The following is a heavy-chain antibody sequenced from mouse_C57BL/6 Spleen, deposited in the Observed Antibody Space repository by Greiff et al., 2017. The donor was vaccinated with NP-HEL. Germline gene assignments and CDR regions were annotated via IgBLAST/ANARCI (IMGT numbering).Heavy chain of an antibody. CDR2: IDPSDSET. V-gene: IGHV1-52*01. CDR3: ARSRSRAWFAY. D-gene: IGHD1-1*01. J-gene: IGHJ3*01. Sequence: QVQLQQPGAELVRPGSSVKLSCKASGYTFTSYWMHWVKQRPIQGLEWIGNIDPSDSETHYNQKFKDKATLTVDKSSSTAYMQLSSLTSEDSAVYYCARSRSRAWFAYWGQGTLVTVSA. CDR1: GYTFTSYW.